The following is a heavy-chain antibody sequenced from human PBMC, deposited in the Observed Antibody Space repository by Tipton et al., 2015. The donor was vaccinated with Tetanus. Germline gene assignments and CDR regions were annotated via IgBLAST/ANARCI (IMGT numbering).Heavy chain of an antibody. CDR1: GGSMSGSGHY. D-gene: IGHD2-15*01. CDR3: ARHLTYSYTSRYFDY. Sequence: TLSLTCIVSGGSMSGSGHYGAWVRQSPGKGLEWIGSISYSGRTYYSPSLKSRVTMSVDTSKKDFSVRLWSVTAADTAVYYCARHLTYSYTSRYFDYWGLGTLVTVSP. CDR2: ISYSGRT. J-gene: IGHJ4*02. V-gene: IGHV4-39*02.